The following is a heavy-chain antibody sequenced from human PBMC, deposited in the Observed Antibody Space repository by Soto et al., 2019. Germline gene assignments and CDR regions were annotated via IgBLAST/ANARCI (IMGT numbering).Heavy chain of an antibody. Sequence: QVQLVQSGAEVKKPGSSVKVSCKASGGTFSSYAISWVRQAPGQGLEWMGGIIPIFGTANYAQKFQGRVTITADESTSTAYMELSSLRSEDTAVYYCARVSQVTMVRGVIITHYYYYGMDVWGQGTTVTVSS. D-gene: IGHD3-10*01. CDR1: GGTFSSYA. V-gene: IGHV1-69*12. J-gene: IGHJ6*02. CDR3: ARVSQVTMVRGVIITHYYYYGMDV. CDR2: IIPIFGTA.